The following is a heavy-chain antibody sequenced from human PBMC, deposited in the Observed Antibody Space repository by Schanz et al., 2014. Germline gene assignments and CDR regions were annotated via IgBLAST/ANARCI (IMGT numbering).Heavy chain of an antibody. D-gene: IGHD3-10*01. CDR2: ISSDGFNK. V-gene: IGHV3-30*03. Sequence: VQLLESGGGLVQPGGSLRLSCAASGFTFSTYWMHWVRQAPGKGLGWLAVISSDGFNKFYADSVKGRFTISRDNSKNTLYLQMNSLRTEDTAVYYCARGDMVRGVFDYWGQGTLVTVSS. CDR1: GFTFSTYW. CDR3: ARGDMVRGVFDY. J-gene: IGHJ4*02.